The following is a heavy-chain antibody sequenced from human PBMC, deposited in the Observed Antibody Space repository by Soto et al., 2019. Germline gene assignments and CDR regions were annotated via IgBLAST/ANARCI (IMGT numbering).Heavy chain of an antibody. CDR2: IYPGDSDT. CDR1: GYSFTSYW. CDR3: ARQGSYYDFWSGYYRGSWGMDV. V-gene: IGHV5-51*01. Sequence: PGESLKTSCKGSGYSFTSYWIGWVRQMPGKGLEWMGIIYPGDSDTRYSPSFQGQVTISADKSISTAYLQWSSLKASDTAMYYCARQGSYYDFWSGYYRGSWGMDVWGQGTSVTVSS. D-gene: IGHD3-3*01. J-gene: IGHJ6*02.